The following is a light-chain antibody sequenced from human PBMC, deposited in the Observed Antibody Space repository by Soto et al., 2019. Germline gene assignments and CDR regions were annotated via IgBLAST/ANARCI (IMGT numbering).Light chain of an antibody. CDR3: QQYNNWPLT. CDR1: QSVTTN. V-gene: IGKV3-15*01. Sequence: EIVMTQSPATLSVSPGERATVSCRASQSVTTNLAWYQHKPGQAPRLLIYRATARAAGLPARFSGSGSGTEFTLTISSLQSEDFAVYSCQQYNNWPLTFGQGTKVDI. CDR2: RAT. J-gene: IGKJ1*01.